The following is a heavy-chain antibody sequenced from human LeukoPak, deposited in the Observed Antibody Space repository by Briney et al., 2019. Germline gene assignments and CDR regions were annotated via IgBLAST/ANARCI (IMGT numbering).Heavy chain of an antibody. D-gene: IGHD2-2*01. CDR3: ARDLVVVPAANRYFDY. CDR1: GGSIKTYY. J-gene: IGHJ4*02. Sequence: SETLSLTCSVSGGSIKTYYWSWIRQPAGKGLEWIGRIYTSGSTTYNPSLKSRVTISVDTSKNQFSLKLSSVTAADTAVYYCARDLVVVPAANRYFDYWGQGTLVTVSS. V-gene: IGHV4-4*07. CDR2: IYTSGST.